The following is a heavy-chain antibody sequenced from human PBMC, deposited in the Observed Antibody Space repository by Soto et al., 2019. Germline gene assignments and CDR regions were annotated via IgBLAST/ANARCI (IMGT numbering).Heavy chain of an antibody. CDR2: IWYDGSNK. J-gene: IGHJ4*01. Sequence: PGGSLRLSCAASGFPFSSYGMHWVRQAPGKGLDWVGVIWYDGSNKDYAESVKGRFTISRDTSENTLYLRMDKLRVEDTAVYFCVSRIPSWVFDYWGQGTLVTVSS. CDR3: VSRIPSWVFDY. V-gene: IGHV3-33*01. D-gene: IGHD3-16*01. CDR1: GFPFSSYG.